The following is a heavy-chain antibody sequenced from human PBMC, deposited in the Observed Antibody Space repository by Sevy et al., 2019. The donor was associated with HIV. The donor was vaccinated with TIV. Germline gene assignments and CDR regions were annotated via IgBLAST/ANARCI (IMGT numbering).Heavy chain of an antibody. D-gene: IGHD5-18*01. J-gene: IGHJ4*02. Sequence: GGSLRLSCAASGFTFSSYWMSWVRQAPGKGLEWVATMKQDGSEKYYVDSVKGRFTISRYNAKHSLYLQMNSLRAEDTAVYYCVREGLGGFSYSLDCWGQGTLVTVSS. CDR3: VREGLGGFSYSLDC. CDR1: GFTFSSYW. V-gene: IGHV3-7*01. CDR2: MKQDGSEK.